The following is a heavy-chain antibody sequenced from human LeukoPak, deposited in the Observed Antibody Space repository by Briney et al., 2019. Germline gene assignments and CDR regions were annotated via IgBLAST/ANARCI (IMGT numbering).Heavy chain of an antibody. Sequence: GASVKVSCKASGYTFTDYYIHWVRQAPGQGLEWMGWINPNSGGTNYAQKFQGRVTMTRDTSINTAYMELSRLRSDDTAVYYCARVLRYYDILSKPFDYWGQGTLVAVSS. D-gene: IGHD3-9*01. V-gene: IGHV1-2*02. CDR2: INPNSGGT. J-gene: IGHJ4*02. CDR3: ARVLRYYDILSKPFDY. CDR1: GYTFTDYY.